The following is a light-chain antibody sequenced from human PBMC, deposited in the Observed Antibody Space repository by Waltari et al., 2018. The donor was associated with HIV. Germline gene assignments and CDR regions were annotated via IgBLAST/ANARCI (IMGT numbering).Light chain of an antibody. J-gene: IGLJ2*01. CDR2: EVT. CDR3: FSYAGRSTHVV. V-gene: IGLV2-23*02. CDR1: SSDIGGSTS. Sequence: QSVLTQPASVSGSPGQSIIISCTGTSSDIGGSTSVSWYQHHPGKAPKLIISEVTKRPSGVSNRFSGSKSGNTASLTISGLLAEDEADYYCFSYAGRSTHVVFGGGTKLTVL.